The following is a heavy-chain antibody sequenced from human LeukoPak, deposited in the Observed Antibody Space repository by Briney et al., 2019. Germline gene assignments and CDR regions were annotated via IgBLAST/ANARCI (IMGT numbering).Heavy chain of an antibody. Sequence: GGSLRLSCAASGFTFSSYAMHWVRQAPGKGLEWVAVISYDGSNKYYADSVKGRFTISRDNSKNTLYLQMNSLRAEDTAVYYCARESIAAADYYYYYYMDVWGKGTTVTVSS. CDR3: ARESIAAADYYYYYYMDV. J-gene: IGHJ6*03. D-gene: IGHD6-13*01. CDR1: GFTFSSYA. CDR2: ISYDGSNK. V-gene: IGHV3-30*04.